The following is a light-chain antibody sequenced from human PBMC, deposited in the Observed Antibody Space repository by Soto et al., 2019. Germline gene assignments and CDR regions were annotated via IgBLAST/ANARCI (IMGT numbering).Light chain of an antibody. Sequence: DIVMTQSPDSLAVSLGERATINCKSSQSVFYSSNNKNYLAWYQQKPRQPPKLLIYWASTRESGVPDRFSGSGSGIDFTLSISSLQAEDVAVYYCQQYYSTPYTFGQGTKLEIK. J-gene: IGKJ2*01. V-gene: IGKV4-1*01. CDR1: QSVFYSSNNKNY. CDR3: QQYYSTPYT. CDR2: WAS.